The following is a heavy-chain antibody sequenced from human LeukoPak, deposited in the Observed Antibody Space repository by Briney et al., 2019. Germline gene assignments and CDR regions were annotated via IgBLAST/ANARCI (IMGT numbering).Heavy chain of an antibody. CDR3: ARDSFAPS. CDR1: GFTLSSYW. V-gene: IGHV3-74*01. J-gene: IGHJ4*02. Sequence: PGGSLRLSCAASGFTLSSYWMHWVRQAPGNGLVWVSRIHSDGSSTTYADSVKGRFTISRDNAKNTLYLQMDSLRVEDTAVYYCARDSFAPSWGQGTLVTVSS. CDR2: IHSDGSST. D-gene: IGHD2/OR15-2a*01.